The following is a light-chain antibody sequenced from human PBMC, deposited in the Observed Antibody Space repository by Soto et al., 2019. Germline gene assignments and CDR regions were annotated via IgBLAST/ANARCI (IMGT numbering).Light chain of an antibody. CDR1: QSVSSSY. CDR3: QQYGSSPLT. J-gene: IGKJ4*01. Sequence: ESVLTQSPGTLSLSPGERATLSCRASQSVSSSYLAWYQQKPGQAPRLLIYGESSRATGIPDRFSGSGSGTDFTLTISRLEPEDFAVYYCQQYGSSPLTFGGGTKVEIK. CDR2: GES. V-gene: IGKV3-20*01.